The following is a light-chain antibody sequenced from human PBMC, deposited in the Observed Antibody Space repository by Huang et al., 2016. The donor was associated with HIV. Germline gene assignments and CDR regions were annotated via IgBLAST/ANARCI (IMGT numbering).Light chain of an antibody. V-gene: IGKV3-15*01. CDR2: GAS. CDR3: HQYNNWPES. Sequence: EILMTQSPGTLSVSPGERVSLSCRASQSVSSNLVWYQQKRGQAPRLLIYGASTRATGIPARFSGSGSGTEFTLTISSLQSEDFAVYYCHQYNNWPESFGQGTKVEIK. CDR1: QSVSSN. J-gene: IGKJ1*01.